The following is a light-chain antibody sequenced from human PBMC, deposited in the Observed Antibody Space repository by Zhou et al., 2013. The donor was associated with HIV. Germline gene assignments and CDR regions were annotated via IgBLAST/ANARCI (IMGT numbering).Light chain of an antibody. Sequence: DIQMTQSPSTLSASVGDRVTITCRASQSISSWLAWYQQKPGKAPKVLIYKASSLESGVPSRFSGSGSGTEFTLTISSLQPDDFATYYCQQYNRFRWTFGQGTKVEIK. CDR3: QQYNRFRWT. J-gene: IGKJ1*01. CDR1: QSISSW. CDR2: KAS. V-gene: IGKV1-5*03.